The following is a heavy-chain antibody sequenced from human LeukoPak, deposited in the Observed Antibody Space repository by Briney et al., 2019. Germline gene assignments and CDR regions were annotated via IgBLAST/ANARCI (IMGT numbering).Heavy chain of an antibody. CDR3: ARDLRVVITGSFDS. Sequence: GGSLRLSCAASGFTFSSFAMNWVRQAPGKGLEWVSGITGSGGTTDYADSVRGRFTISRDNSKSTLYLQMNSLRAEDTALYYCARDLRVVITGSFDSWGQGTLVTVSS. CDR1: GFTFSSFA. V-gene: IGHV3-23*01. D-gene: IGHD3-22*01. J-gene: IGHJ4*02. CDR2: ITGSGGTT.